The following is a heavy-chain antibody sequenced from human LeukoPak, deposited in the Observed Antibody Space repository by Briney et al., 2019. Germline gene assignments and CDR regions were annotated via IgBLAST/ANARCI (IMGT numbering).Heavy chain of an antibody. Sequence: PSETLSLTCTVSGGSISSGGYYWSWIRQHPGKGLEWIGYIYYSGSTYYNPSLKSRVTISVDTSKNQFSLKLSSVTAADTAVYYCARLSSGSSSWYDIDYWGQGTLVTVSS. V-gene: IGHV4-31*03. J-gene: IGHJ4*02. CDR3: ARLSSGSSSWYDIDY. D-gene: IGHD6-13*01. CDR2: IYYSGST. CDR1: GGSISSGGYY.